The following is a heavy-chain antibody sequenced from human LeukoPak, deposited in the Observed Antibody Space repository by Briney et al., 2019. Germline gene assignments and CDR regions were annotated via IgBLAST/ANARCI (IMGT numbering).Heavy chain of an antibody. D-gene: IGHD3-16*01. J-gene: IGHJ6*02. V-gene: IGHV3-7*03. Sequence: GGSLRLSCAASGFTFSTYGMNWARQAPGKGLEWVASINHNGNVNYYVDSVKGRFTISRDNAKNSLYLQMSNLRAEDTAVYFCARGGGLDVWGQGATVTVSS. CDR3: ARGGGLDV. CDR1: GFTFSTYG. CDR2: INHNGNVN.